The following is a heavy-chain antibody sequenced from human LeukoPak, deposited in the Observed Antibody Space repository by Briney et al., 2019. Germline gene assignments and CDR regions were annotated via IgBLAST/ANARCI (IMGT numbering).Heavy chain of an antibody. Sequence: GESLKISCKGSGYTFTNYWIAWVRQVPGKGLEWMGIIYPDDSDTRYSPSFQGQVTISADKSITTAYLQWSSLEASDTAMYFCARRGGNYYYYNMDVWGQGTTVTVSS. J-gene: IGHJ6*02. V-gene: IGHV5-51*01. CDR3: ARRGGNYYYYNMDV. CDR1: GYTFTNYW. D-gene: IGHD2-15*01. CDR2: IYPDDSDT.